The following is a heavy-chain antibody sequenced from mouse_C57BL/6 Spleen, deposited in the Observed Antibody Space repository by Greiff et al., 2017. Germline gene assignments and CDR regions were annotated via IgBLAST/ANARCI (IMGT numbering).Heavy chain of an antibody. Sequence: EVQLQESGPVLVKPGPSVKISCKASGFTFTDYYMHWVKQSHGKSLEWIGLVYPYNGGTSYNQKFKGKATLTVDTSSNTAYLQLSSLTSEDTAIYYCARAGDYSNYFDYWGQGTTLTVSS. CDR3: ARAGDYSNYFDY. CDR1: GFTFTDYY. V-gene: IGHV1-36*01. CDR2: VYPYNGGT. J-gene: IGHJ2*01. D-gene: IGHD2-5*01.